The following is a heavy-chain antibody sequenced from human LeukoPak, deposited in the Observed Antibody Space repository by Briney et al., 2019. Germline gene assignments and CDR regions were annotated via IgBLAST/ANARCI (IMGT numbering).Heavy chain of an antibody. V-gene: IGHV3-33*06. CDR1: GFTFSSFG. D-gene: IGHD3-9*01. CDR3: PKYHYDILTGTTYYFVY. Sequence: WESLRLSCAASGFTFSSFGIHWVRLAPRKGLEWVAVIWFDGTNKYYAESVKGRFTISRDNSKKTLYLQMNSLRAEDMALYYCPKYHYDILTGTTYYFVYWGQGALVTVSS. J-gene: IGHJ4*02. CDR2: IWFDGTNK.